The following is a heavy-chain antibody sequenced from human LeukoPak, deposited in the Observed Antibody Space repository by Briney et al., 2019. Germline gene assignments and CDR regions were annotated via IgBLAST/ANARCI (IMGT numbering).Heavy chain of an antibody. Sequence: GASVKVSCKASGGIFSSNPLSWVRQAPGQGLEWMGGIIPTVTTANYAQKFQGRVTITADESTRTVYMELSSLRSEDTAVYYCGRDRYYGSGASPLDYWGQGTLVTVSS. V-gene: IGHV1-69*13. CDR1: GGIFSSNP. J-gene: IGHJ4*02. CDR2: IIPTVTTA. CDR3: GRDRYYGSGASPLDY. D-gene: IGHD3-10*01.